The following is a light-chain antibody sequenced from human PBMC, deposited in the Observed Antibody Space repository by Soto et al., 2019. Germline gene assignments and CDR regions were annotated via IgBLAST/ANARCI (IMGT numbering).Light chain of an antibody. V-gene: IGLV2-8*01. J-gene: IGLJ2*01. Sequence: QSVLTQPPSASGSPGQSVTISCTGTSSDVAGYNYVSWYQQHPGKAPKLMIYEVSKRPSGVPDRFSGSKSGNTASLTVSGLQAEDEADYYCSSYAGKNNLVFGGGTKLTVL. CDR3: SSYAGKNNLV. CDR2: EVS. CDR1: SSDVAGYNY.